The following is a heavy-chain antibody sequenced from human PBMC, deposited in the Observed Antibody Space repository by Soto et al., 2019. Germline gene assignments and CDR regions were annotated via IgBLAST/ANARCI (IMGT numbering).Heavy chain of an antibody. V-gene: IGHV3-53*05. Sequence: QTGGSLRLSCAASGFTVSSNYMSWVRQAPGKGLEWVSVIYSGGSTYYADSVKGRFTISRDNSKNTLYLQMNSLRSEDTAVYYCASLIFYGGNSSPLYYFDYWGQGTLVTVS. CDR2: IYSGGST. D-gene: IGHD4-17*01. J-gene: IGHJ4*02. CDR3: ASLIFYGGNSSPLYYFDY. CDR1: GFTVSSNY.